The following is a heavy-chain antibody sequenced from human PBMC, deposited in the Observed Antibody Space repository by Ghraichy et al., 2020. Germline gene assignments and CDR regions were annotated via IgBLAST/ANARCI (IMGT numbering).Heavy chain of an antibody. Sequence: SETLSLTCTVSGASISSYFWSWIRQAPGKGLEWIGYIYYNGSTSYNPSLKSRVSISLDTSKIRFSLRLSSVTAADTAVYYCARDLGFCSGGICKYFGMDVWGQGTTVTVSS. V-gene: IGHV4-59*01. J-gene: IGHJ6*02. CDR2: IYYNGST. D-gene: IGHD2-15*01. CDR3: ARDLGFCSGGICKYFGMDV. CDR1: GASISSYF.